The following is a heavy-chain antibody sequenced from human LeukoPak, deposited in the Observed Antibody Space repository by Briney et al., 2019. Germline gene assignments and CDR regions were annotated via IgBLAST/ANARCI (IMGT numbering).Heavy chain of an antibody. CDR1: GFTFSSYA. CDR3: ARVADLDAFDI. CDR2: ISYDGSNK. V-gene: IGHV3-30-3*01. J-gene: IGHJ3*02. D-gene: IGHD2-15*01. Sequence: PGRSLRLSCAASGFTFSSYAMHWVRQAPGKGLEWVVVISYDGSNKYYADSVKGRFTISRDNSKNTLYLQMNSLRAEDTAVYYCARVADLDAFDIWGQGTMVTVSS.